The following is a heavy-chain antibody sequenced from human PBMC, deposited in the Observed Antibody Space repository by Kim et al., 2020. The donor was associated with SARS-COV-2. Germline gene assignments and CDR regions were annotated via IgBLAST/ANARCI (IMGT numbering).Heavy chain of an antibody. J-gene: IGHJ3*02. V-gene: IGHV3-9*01. CDR2: ISWNSGSI. CDR3: AKTVDYGDYADAFDI. CDR1: GFTFDDYA. D-gene: IGHD4-17*01. Sequence: GGSLRLSCAASGFTFDDYAMHWVRQAPGKGLEWVSGISWNSGSIGYADSVKGRFTISRDNAKNSLYLQMNSLRAEDTALYYCAKTVDYGDYADAFDIWG.